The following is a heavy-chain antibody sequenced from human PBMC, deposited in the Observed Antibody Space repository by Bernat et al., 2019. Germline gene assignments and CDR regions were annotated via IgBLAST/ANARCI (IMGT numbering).Heavy chain of an antibody. CDR3: AQGARKQWLVEESDY. D-gene: IGHD6-19*01. V-gene: IGHV3-30*18. J-gene: IGHJ4*02. Sequence: QVQLVESGGGVVQPGRSLRLSCAASGFTFSSYGMHWVRQAPGKGLEWVAVIAYDGSNKYYADSVKGRFTISRDNSKNTLYLQMNSLRAEETAVYYCAQGARKQWLVEESDYWGQGTLVTVSS. CDR2: IAYDGSNK. CDR1: GFTFSSYG.